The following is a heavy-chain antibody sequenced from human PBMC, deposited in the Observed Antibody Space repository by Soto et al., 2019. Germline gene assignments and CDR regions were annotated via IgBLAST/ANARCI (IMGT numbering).Heavy chain of an antibody. J-gene: IGHJ4*02. CDR1: GFTFSSYW. V-gene: IGHV3-74*01. CDR2: INSDGSTT. CDR3: ARVGIGVYHFDY. D-gene: IGHD3-16*01. Sequence: EVQLVESGGGLVQPGGSLRLSCAASGFTFSSYWMHWVRQAPGKGLVWVSRINSDGSTTSYADSVKGRFTISRDNAKNTLYLQMNSLRAEDTAMYYCARVGIGVYHFDYWGQGTLVTVSS.